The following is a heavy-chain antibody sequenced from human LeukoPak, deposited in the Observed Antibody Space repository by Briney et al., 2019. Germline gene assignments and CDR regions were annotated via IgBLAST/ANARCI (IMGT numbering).Heavy chain of an antibody. CDR3: LRSCNSTSWYWGGNGAGMYV. V-gene: IGHV1-8*01. CDR2: MNPNSGNT. J-gene: IGHJ6*02. D-gene: IGHD2-2*01. CDR1: GYAFTSYD. Sequence: ASVKVSCKASGYAFTSYDINWVRQAPGQGLEWMGWMNPNSGNTGYEQKFQGRVTMTSNTSKSTAYMGLSSLISEDAAVYYCLRSCNSTSWYWGGNGAGMYVWGQGTTVTVSS.